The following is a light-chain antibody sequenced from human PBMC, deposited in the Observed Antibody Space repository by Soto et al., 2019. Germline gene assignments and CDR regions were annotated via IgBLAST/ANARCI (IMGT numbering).Light chain of an antibody. V-gene: IGKV3D-15*01. J-gene: IGKJ4*01. CDR1: QSVSSN. CDR2: DIS. CDR3: QQYNNWPSLT. Sequence: ETVMTQSPATLSVSPGERATLSCRASQSVSSNLAWYQQKPGQPPRLLIYDISTRATGIPTRFSGSGSGTEFTLTISSLQSEDFAVYYCQQYNNWPSLTFGGGTKVDIK.